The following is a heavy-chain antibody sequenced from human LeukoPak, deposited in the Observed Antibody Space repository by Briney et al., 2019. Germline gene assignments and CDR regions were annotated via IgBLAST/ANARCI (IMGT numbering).Heavy chain of an antibody. CDR1: GGSLSDYY. D-gene: IGHD5-12*01. Sequence: SETLSLTCGVSGGSLSDYYWSWIRQTPGEGLEWIGEINESGTTNYNPSLRSRVSISVDTSKNQFSLKLSSVTAADTAVYYCARDGYSGNDGIWGQGTLVTVSS. CDR3: ARDGYSGNDGI. CDR2: INESGTT. J-gene: IGHJ4*02. V-gene: IGHV4-34*01.